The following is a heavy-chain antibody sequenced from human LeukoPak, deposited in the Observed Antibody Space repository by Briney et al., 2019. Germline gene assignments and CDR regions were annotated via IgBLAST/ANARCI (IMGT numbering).Heavy chain of an antibody. CDR1: GFTFTSSA. V-gene: IGHV1-58*02. CDR3: AADLGYCGGGRCHLDY. D-gene: IGHD2-15*01. CDR2: IVVGSDNT. Sequence: SVKVSCKTSGFTFTSSAMQWVRQARGQRLEWVGWIVVGSDNTNYAQKFQERVTITRDMSTSTAYMELSSLRSEDTAVYYCAADLGYCGGGRCHLDYWGQGTLVTVSS. J-gene: IGHJ4*02.